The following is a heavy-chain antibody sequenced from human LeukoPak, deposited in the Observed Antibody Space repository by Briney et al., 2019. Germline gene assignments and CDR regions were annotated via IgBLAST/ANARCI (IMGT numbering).Heavy chain of an antibody. D-gene: IGHD1-26*01. CDR3: ARSIVGAKDY. CDR1: GFIFSSYW. V-gene: IGHV3-7*01. Sequence: GGSLRLSCAASGFIFSSYWMSWVRQAPGKGLEWVANIKQDGSEKYYVDSVKGRFTISRDNAKNSLYLQMNSLRAEDTAVYYCARSIVGAKDYWGQGTLVTVSS. CDR2: IKQDGSEK. J-gene: IGHJ4*02.